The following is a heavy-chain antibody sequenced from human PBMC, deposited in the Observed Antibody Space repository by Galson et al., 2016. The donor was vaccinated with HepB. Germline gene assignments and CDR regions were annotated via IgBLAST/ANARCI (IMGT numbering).Heavy chain of an antibody. CDR3: ARRPGLRGGGCFDY. Sequence: SLRLSCAASGFSFSSYDMNWVRQTPGKGLEWVSIISANGEAAYYTDSVQGRFTISRDNPKNTLFLEVNSLRAEDTAVYYCARRPGLRGGGCFDYWGLGTPVTVSS. CDR1: GFSFSSYD. CDR2: ISANGEAA. J-gene: IGHJ4*02. V-gene: IGHV3-23*01. D-gene: IGHD3-16*01.